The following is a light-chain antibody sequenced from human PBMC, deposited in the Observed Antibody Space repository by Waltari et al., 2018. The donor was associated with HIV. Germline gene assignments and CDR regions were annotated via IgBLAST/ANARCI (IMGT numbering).Light chain of an antibody. V-gene: IGLV1-51*02. CDR1: PPTLGDNF. J-gene: IGLJ3*02. Sequence: SVLTQPPSVSAAPGQKVSISCSGSPPTLGDNFLSWFQQFPGTAPKLLIYEDDKRPSGIPDRFTGFKSGTSATLVITGLQTGDEAVYYCGTWDTSLSAVVFGGGTNLTIL. CDR3: GTWDTSLSAVV. CDR2: EDD.